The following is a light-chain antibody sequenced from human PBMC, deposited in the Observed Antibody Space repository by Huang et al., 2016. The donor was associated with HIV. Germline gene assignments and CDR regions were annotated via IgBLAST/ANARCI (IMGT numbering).Light chain of an antibody. V-gene: IGKV1-17*03. Sequence: DIQMTQSPSAMSASVGDKVTITCRASQAISNYLVWFQQKPGRAPKRRIYAASSLQSGVPARFSGSGYGTKFTLTSSSLQPEEFATYYCLQHHAYPRTVGPGTKVEVK. CDR1: QAISNY. J-gene: IGKJ1*01. CDR2: AAS. CDR3: LQHHAYPRT.